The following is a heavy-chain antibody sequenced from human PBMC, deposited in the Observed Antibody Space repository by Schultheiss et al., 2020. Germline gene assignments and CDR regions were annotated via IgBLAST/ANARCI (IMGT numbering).Heavy chain of an antibody. Sequence: SETLSLTCTVSGGSISSGGYYWGWIRQHPGKGLEWIGYIYYSGSTYYNPSLKSRVTISVDTSKNQFSLKLSSVTAADTAVYYCARLLQGGYEFWSGFDYWGQGTLVTISS. CDR1: GGSISSGGYY. J-gene: IGHJ4*02. CDR2: IYYSGST. CDR3: ARLLQGGYEFWSGFDY. V-gene: IGHV4-31*03. D-gene: IGHD3-3*01.